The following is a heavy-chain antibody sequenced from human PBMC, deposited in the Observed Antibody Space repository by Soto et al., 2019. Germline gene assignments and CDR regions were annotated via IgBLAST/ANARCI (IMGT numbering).Heavy chain of an antibody. CDR1: GFTFSSYG. Sequence: GGSLRLSCAASGFTFSSYGMHWVRQAPGKGLEWVAVISYDGSNKYYADSVKGRFTISRDNSKNTLYLQMNSLRAEDTAVYYCAKDQGYGDYGYLFDYWGQGTLVTVSS. V-gene: IGHV3-30*18. D-gene: IGHD4-17*01. J-gene: IGHJ4*02. CDR2: ISYDGSNK. CDR3: AKDQGYGDYGYLFDY.